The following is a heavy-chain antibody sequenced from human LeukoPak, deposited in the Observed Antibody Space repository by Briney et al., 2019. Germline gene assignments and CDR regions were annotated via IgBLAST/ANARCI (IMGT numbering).Heavy chain of an antibody. CDR3: ATFRNWNDAFDI. CDR2: ISSSSSYI. V-gene: IGHV3-21*01. D-gene: IGHD1-1*01. Sequence: GGSLRLSCAASGFTFSSYSMNWVRQAPGKGLEWVSSISSSSSYIYYADSVKGRFTISRDNAKNSLYLQMNSLRAEATAVYYCATFRNWNDAFDIWGQGTMVTVSS. CDR1: GFTFSSYS. J-gene: IGHJ3*02.